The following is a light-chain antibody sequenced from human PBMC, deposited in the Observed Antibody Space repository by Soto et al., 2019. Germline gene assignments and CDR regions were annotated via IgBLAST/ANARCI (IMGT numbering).Light chain of an antibody. CDR2: WAS. Sequence: DIVMTQSPDSLAVSLGERATINCKSSQSVLYSSNNKNYLAWYQQKPGQPPKLLIYWASTRESGVPDRFSGSGSGTDFTLTISSLQAEDVAVYYCQQYYCTLITFGQGTRLEIK. CDR3: QQYYCTLIT. V-gene: IGKV4-1*01. CDR1: QSVLYSSNNKNY. J-gene: IGKJ5*01.